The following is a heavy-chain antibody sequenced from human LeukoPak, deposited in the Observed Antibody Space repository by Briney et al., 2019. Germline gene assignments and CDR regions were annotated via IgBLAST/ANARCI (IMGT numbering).Heavy chain of an antibody. CDR3: AKAGIGADGAGFLCEY. D-gene: IGHD1-1*01. Sequence: GGSLRLSCAASGFTLSDYAMSWVRQAPGKGLEWVSTASYYVGKQYHADSVRGRFTVSRDNSRNTVSQQMSSLRVEDTGIYYCAKAGIGADGAGFLCEYWGQGTLVTVSS. J-gene: IGHJ4*02. V-gene: IGHV3-23*01. CDR1: GFTLSDYA. CDR2: ASYYVGKQ.